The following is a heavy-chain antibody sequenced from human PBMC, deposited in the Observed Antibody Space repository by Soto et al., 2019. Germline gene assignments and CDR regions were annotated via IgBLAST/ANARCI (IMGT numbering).Heavy chain of an antibody. Sequence: SETLSLTCAVYGGSFSGYYWSWIRQPPGKGLEWIGEINHSGSTNYNPSLKSRVTISVDTSKNQFSLKLSSVTAADTAVYYCARDGIEYRSSIALDYWGQGTLVTVPS. D-gene: IGHD6-6*01. J-gene: IGHJ4*02. CDR3: ARDGIEYRSSIALDY. CDR1: GGSFSGYY. CDR2: INHSGST. V-gene: IGHV4-34*01.